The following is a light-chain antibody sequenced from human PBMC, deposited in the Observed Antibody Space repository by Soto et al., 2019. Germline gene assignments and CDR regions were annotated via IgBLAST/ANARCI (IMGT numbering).Light chain of an antibody. CDR3: QQRSNWPQIT. CDR2: DAS. CDR1: QSVSKY. Sequence: EIVLTQSPATLSLSPGERATLSCRASQSVSKYLAWYQQKPGQAPRLLIHDASNRATSIPARFSGSGSGTDFTLTISSLEPEDFVVYYCQQRSNWPQITFGGGTKVEIK. J-gene: IGKJ4*01. V-gene: IGKV3-11*01.